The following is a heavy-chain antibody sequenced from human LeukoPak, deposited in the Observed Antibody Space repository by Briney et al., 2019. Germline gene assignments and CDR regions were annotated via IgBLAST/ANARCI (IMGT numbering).Heavy chain of an antibody. CDR3: ASQYSSSWSYMDV. V-gene: IGHV4-59*01. Sequence: SETLSLTCTVSGGSISSYYWSWIRQPPGKGLEWIGYIYYSGSTNYNPSLKSRVTISVDPSKNQFSLKLSSVTAADTAVYYCASQYSSSWSYMDVWGKGTTVTVSS. J-gene: IGHJ6*03. CDR2: IYYSGST. D-gene: IGHD6-13*01. CDR1: GGSISSYY.